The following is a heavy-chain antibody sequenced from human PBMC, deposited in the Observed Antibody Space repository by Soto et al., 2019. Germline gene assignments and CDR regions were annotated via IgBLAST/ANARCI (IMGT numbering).Heavy chain of an antibody. CDR1: GFTFSSYG. V-gene: IGHV3-33*01. D-gene: IGHD5-18*01. CDR2: IWYDGSNK. Sequence: GGSLRLSCAASGFTFSSYGMHWVRQAPGKGLEWVAVIWYDGSNKYYADSVKGRFTISRDNSKNTLYLQMNSLRPEDTAVYYCARSEDTAMVVPYYYYYGMDVWGQGTTVTVSS. J-gene: IGHJ6*02. CDR3: ARSEDTAMVVPYYYYYGMDV.